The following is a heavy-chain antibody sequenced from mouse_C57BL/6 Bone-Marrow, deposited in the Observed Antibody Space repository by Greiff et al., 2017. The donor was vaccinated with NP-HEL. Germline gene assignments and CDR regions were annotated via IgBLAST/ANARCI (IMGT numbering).Heavy chain of an antibody. D-gene: IGHD1-1*01. CDR3: VRGGYYYGSSLYWDFDV. Sequence: EVQRVESGGGLVQPKGSLKLSCAASGFTFNTYAMHWVRQAPGKGLEWVARIRSKSGNYATYYADSGKDRFTISRAASQSMLYLQMNSPKTEDTAMYYCVRGGYYYGSSLYWDFDVWGTGTAVTVSS. CDR1: GFTFNTYA. V-gene: IGHV10-3*01. CDR2: IRSKSGNYAT. J-gene: IGHJ1*03.